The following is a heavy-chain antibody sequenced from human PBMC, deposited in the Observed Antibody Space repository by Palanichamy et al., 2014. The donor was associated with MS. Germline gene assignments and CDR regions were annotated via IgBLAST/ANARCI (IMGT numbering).Heavy chain of an antibody. D-gene: IGHD1-26*01. CDR3: AKDLTGGSYLPIYYFDN. CDR1: GFTFSSYG. V-gene: IGHV3-30*18. Sequence: QVQVVESGGGVVQPGRSLRLSCAASGFTFSSYGMHWVRQAPGKGLEWVAVISNDGSNKYYADSVKDRFTISRDNSKNTLYLQMNSLRTEDTAVYYCAKDLTGGSYLPIYYFDNWGQGTLVTVSS. J-gene: IGHJ4*02. CDR2: ISNDGSNK.